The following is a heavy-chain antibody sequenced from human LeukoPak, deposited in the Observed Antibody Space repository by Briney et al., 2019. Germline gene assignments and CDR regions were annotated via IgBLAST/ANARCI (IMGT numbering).Heavy chain of an antibody. CDR3: ARARGAAGSWFDP. CDR2: INPNSGGT. J-gene: IGHJ5*02. V-gene: IGHV1-2*06. D-gene: IGHD1-26*01. Sequence: ASVKVSCTASGGTFSSYAISWVRQAPGQGLEWMGRINPNSGGTNYAQKFQGRVTMTRDTSISTAYMELSRLRSDDTAVYYCARARGAAGSWFDPWGQGTLVTVSS. CDR1: GGTFSSYA.